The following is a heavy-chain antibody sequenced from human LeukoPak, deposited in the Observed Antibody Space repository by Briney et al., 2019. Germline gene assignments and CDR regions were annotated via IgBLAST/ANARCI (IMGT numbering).Heavy chain of an antibody. J-gene: IGHJ4*02. V-gene: IGHV4-59*08. Sequence: SETLSLTCTVSGGSISNYYWSWIRQPPGKGLEWIGYIYNNGSTNYNPSLKSRVTTSVDTSKNQFSLKLSSVTAADTAVYYCARKLYSSGLGPSYFDYWGQGTLVTVSS. CDR1: GGSISNYY. CDR3: ARKLYSSGLGPSYFDY. D-gene: IGHD6-19*01. CDR2: IYNNGST.